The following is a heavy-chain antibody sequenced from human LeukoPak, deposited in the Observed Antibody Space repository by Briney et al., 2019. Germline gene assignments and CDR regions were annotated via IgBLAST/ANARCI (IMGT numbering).Heavy chain of an antibody. CDR2: MSDSSNYI. V-gene: IGHV3-21*01. Sequence: PGGSLRLSCAASGFTFSNYNMNWVRQAPGKGLERVSSMSDSSNYIYYADSMKGRFTISRDNAKNSLFLQMNSLRAEDTAVYYCARDFSGFGESADHWGQGTLVTVSS. CDR1: GFTFSNYN. D-gene: IGHD3-10*01. CDR3: ARDFSGFGESADH. J-gene: IGHJ5*02.